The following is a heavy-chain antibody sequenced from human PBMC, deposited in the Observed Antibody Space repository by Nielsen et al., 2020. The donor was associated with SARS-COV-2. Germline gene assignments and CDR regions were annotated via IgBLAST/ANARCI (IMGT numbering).Heavy chain of an antibody. CDR2: IYYSGST. CDR3: ARDSGSYYFDY. CDR1: GDSISSGGYY. D-gene: IGHD1-26*01. V-gene: IGHV4-31*03. J-gene: IGHJ4*02. Sequence: SETLSLTCTVSGDSISSGGYYWSWIRQHPGKGLEWIGYIYYSGSTYYNPSLKSRVTISVDTSKNQFSLKLSSVTAADTAVYYCARDSGSYYFDYWGQGTLVTVSS.